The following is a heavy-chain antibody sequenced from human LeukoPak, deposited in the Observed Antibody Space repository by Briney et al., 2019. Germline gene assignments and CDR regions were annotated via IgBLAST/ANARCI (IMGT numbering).Heavy chain of an antibody. V-gene: IGHV1-2*02. CDR1: GYSFTDYY. CDR2: INPNSGGT. D-gene: IGHD2-21*01. J-gene: IGHJ5*02. CDR3: ARADRLHGGPYLIGP. Sequence: ASVKVSCKTSGYSFTDYYMHWVRQAPGQGLEWMGWINPNSGGTSSALKFQGRVTMTRDTSITIVYMEVSRLTSDDTAIYYCARADRLHGGPYLIGPWGQGTLVTVSS.